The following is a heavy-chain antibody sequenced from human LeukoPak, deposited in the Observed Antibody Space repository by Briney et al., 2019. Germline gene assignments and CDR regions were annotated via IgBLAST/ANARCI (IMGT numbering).Heavy chain of an antibody. CDR3: AREGVVVPAAIEFDY. V-gene: IGHV1-8*01. CDR2: MNPNSGNT. CDR1: GYTFSSYD. J-gene: IGHJ4*02. Sequence: ASVKVSCKASGYTFSSYDINWVRQATGQGLEWMGWMNPNSGNTGYAQKFQGRVTMTRNTSISTAYMELSSLRSEDTAVYYCAREGVVVPAAIEFDYWGQGTLVTVSS. D-gene: IGHD2-2*01.